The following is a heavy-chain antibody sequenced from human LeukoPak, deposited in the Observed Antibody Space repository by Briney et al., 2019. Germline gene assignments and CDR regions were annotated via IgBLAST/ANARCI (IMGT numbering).Heavy chain of an antibody. Sequence: GGSLRLSWAASGFTFSSYAMHWVRQAPGKGLEWVAVISYDGSNKYYADSVKGRFTISGDNSKNTLYLQMNSLRAEDTAVYYCASPTDDSSGYEEYFQHWGQGTLVTVSS. CDR1: GFTFSSYA. D-gene: IGHD3-22*01. CDR3: ASPTDDSSGYEEYFQH. J-gene: IGHJ1*01. V-gene: IGHV3-30-3*01. CDR2: ISYDGSNK.